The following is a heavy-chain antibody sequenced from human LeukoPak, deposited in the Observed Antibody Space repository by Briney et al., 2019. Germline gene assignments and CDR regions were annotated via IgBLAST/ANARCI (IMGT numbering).Heavy chain of an antibody. CDR3: ARNQRRVDY. V-gene: IGHV3-7*01. CDR2: IKQDGSEK. D-gene: IGHD1-14*01. J-gene: IGHJ4*02. CDR1: GFTFSNYW. Sequence: GGSLRLSCAASGFTFSNYWMTWVRQAPGKGLELVANIKQDGSEKYYVDSVEGRFTISRDNAKNSLYLQMNSLRAEDTAVYYCARNQRRVDYWGQGTLVTVSS.